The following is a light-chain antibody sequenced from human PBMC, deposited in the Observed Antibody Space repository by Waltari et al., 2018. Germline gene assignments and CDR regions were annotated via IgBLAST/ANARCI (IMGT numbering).Light chain of an antibody. CDR3: QQYDSSPLT. J-gene: IGKJ1*01. V-gene: IGKV3-20*01. CDR2: GAS. CDR1: QSISSS. Sequence: EIVLTQSTVTLSSSRGERAPLSCRDTQSISSSLVWYQQKPGQPPRLLIFGASGRATGIPDRFSGSGSGTDFTLTISRLEPEDLAVYYCQQYDSSPLTFGQGTKLEIK.